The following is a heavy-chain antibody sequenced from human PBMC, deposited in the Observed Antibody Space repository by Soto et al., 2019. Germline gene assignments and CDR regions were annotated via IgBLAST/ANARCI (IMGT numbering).Heavy chain of an antibody. Sequence: ASVKVSCKASGYTFTSYGISWVRQAPGQGLEWMGWISAYNGNTNYAQKLQGRVTMTTDTSTSTAYMELRSLRSDDTAVYYCARDHPYYDFWNYYYYYGMDVWGQGTTVTVSS. CDR2: ISAYNGNT. CDR1: GYTFTSYG. V-gene: IGHV1-18*04. J-gene: IGHJ6*02. D-gene: IGHD3-3*01. CDR3: ARDHPYYDFWNYYYYYGMDV.